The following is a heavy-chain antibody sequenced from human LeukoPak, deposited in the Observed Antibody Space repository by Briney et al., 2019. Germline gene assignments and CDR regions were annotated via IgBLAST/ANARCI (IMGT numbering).Heavy chain of an antibody. CDR3: SRDSPGYGDYVS. J-gene: IGHJ1*01. V-gene: IGHV3-7*01. CDR2: IKEDGSRE. Sequence: GGSLRLSCAASGFTFSTYWMTWVRQAPGKGLEWVAHIKEDGSRESYVDSVRGRFTIARSKAKNSLYLQMDSLEAEDASVCYCSRDSPGYGDYVSWGQGTLVSASS. CDR1: GFTFSTYW. D-gene: IGHD5-12*01.